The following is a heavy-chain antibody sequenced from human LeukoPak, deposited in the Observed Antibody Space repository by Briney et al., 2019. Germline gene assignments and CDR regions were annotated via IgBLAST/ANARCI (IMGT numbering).Heavy chain of an antibody. CDR3: AKEGYYDSSGYYHEYSQH. CDR1: GFTFSSYA. J-gene: IGHJ1*01. CDR2: ISGSGGST. Sequence: GGSLRLSCAASGFTFSSYAMSWVRQAPGKGLEWVSAISGSGGSTYYADSVKGRFTISRDNSKNTLYLQMNSLRAEDTAVYYCAKEGYYDSSGYYHEYSQHWGQGTLVSVSS. D-gene: IGHD3-22*01. V-gene: IGHV3-23*01.